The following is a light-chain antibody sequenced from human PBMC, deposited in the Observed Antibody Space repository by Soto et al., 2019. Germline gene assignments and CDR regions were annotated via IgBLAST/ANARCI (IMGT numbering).Light chain of an antibody. J-gene: IGKJ1*01. CDR2: GAS. CDR3: QQYNNRPPWT. V-gene: IGKV3-15*01. Sequence: EIVMTQSPGTLSVSPGERATLSCRACQTIDTNLAWYQQKPGQAPRLLIFGASTRATGIPARFSGSGSGTEFSLTITSLQSEDFALYYCQQYNNRPPWTFGQGTKVDIK. CDR1: QTIDTN.